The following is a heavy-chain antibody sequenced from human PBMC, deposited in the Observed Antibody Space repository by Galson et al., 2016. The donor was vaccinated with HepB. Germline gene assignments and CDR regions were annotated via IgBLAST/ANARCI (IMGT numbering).Heavy chain of an antibody. CDR1: GFNISSCG. CDR3: AKLVELWRRNYGNLYTGMDV. D-gene: IGHD5-12*01. J-gene: IGHJ6*02. Sequence: LRLSCAGFGFNISSCGMHWVRQAPGKGLEGVTVISYDGSKKSYDDPVKGRFTVSRDTSKNTLYLQMKSLRAEDTAVYYCAKLVELWRRNYGNLYTGMDVWGQGTTVTVSS. V-gene: IGHV3-30*18. CDR2: ISYDGSKK.